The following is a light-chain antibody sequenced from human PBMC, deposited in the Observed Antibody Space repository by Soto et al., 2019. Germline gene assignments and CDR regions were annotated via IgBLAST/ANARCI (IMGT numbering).Light chain of an antibody. J-gene: IGKJ5*01. CDR1: QRVSSSY. V-gene: IGKV3-20*01. Sequence: EIVLTQSPGTLSLSPGEGATLSCRASQRVSSSYIAWYQQRPGQTPSLLIYGASTRATGIPDRFSGSGSGTHFTLTISTLETGEFAVYYCQHYGGTTFTFGQGTRLEIK. CDR3: QHYGGTTFT. CDR2: GAS.